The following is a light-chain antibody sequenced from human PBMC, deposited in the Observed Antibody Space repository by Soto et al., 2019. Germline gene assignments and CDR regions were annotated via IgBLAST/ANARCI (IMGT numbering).Light chain of an antibody. CDR2: EVS. CDR1: SSDVGGYNF. J-gene: IGLJ2*01. CDR3: SSYTSSVTLV. V-gene: IGLV2-14*01. Sequence: QSVLTQPASVSGFPGQSITISCTGTSSDVGGYNFVSWYQQHPGKAPKLMIYEVSNRPSGVSYRFSGSKSGNTASLTISGLQAEDEADYYCSSYTSSVTLVFGGGTKVTVL.